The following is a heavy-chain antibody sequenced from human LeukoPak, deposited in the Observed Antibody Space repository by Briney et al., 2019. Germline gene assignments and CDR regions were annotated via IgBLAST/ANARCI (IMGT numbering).Heavy chain of an antibody. CDR3: ASSRGLGNLFDP. CDR2: IYHSGST. V-gene: IGHV4-38-2*01. D-gene: IGHD3-16*01. Sequence: SETLSLTCVDPRYSLFTGKHWAWSRQPPGKGLEWIGSIYHSGSTYYNPSLKSRVTISVDTSKNQFSLKLSSVTPADTALYYCASSRGLGNLFDPWGQGTLVTVSS. J-gene: IGHJ5*02. CDR1: RYSLFTGKH.